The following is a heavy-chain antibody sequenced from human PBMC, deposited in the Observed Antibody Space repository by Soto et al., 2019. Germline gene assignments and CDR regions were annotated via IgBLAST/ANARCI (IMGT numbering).Heavy chain of an antibody. CDR1: GLTFSSYP. V-gene: IGHV3-23*01. D-gene: IGHD4-17*01. CDR3: AKDGDYGGYYMDV. Sequence: EVQLLESGGGLVQPGGSLRLSGAAPGLTFSSYPMSWARQAPGRGLEWVSAISGSGGSTYYADSVKGRFTISRDNSKNTLYLQMNSLRAEDTAVYYCAKDGDYGGYYMDVWGKGTTVTVSS. J-gene: IGHJ6*03. CDR2: ISGSGGST.